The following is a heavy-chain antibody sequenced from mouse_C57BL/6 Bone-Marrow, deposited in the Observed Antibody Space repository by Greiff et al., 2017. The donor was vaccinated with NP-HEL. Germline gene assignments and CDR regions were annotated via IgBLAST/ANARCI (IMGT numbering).Heavy chain of an antibody. Sequence: EVNVVESGGGLVQPGGSMKLSCVASGFTFSNYWMNWVRQSPEKGLEWVAQIRLKSDNYATHYAESVKGRFTISRDDSKSSVYLQMNNLRAEDTGIYYCTGSSLRLLDWGQGTLVTVSA. CDR3: TGSSLRLLD. CDR1: GFTFSNYW. J-gene: IGHJ3*01. CDR2: IRLKSDNYAT. D-gene: IGHD1-1*01. V-gene: IGHV6-3*01.